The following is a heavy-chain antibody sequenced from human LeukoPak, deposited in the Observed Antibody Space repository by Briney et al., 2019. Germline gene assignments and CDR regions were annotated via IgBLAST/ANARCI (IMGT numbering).Heavy chain of an antibody. Sequence: PGGSLRLSCAASGFTFSSYWMSWVRQASGKGLEWVANIKRDGSEKYYVDSVKGRFTISRDNAKNSLYLQMNSLRAEDTAVYYCARDPNYYYGSGSYYEPFDYWGQGTLVTVSS. D-gene: IGHD3-10*01. CDR2: IKRDGSEK. CDR3: ARDPNYYYGSGSYYEPFDY. J-gene: IGHJ4*02. V-gene: IGHV3-7*01. CDR1: GFTFSSYW.